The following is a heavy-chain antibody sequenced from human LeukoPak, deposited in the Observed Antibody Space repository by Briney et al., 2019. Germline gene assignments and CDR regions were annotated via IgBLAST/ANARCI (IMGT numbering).Heavy chain of an antibody. CDR2: IYHSGST. CDR3: ASNSAGPNWFDP. D-gene: IGHD4-23*01. Sequence: SETLSLTCAVSGYSISSGYYWGWIRPPPGKGLEGIGSIYHSGSTYYNPSLKSRVTISVDTSKNQFSLKLSSVTAADTAVYYCASNSAGPNWFDPWGQGTLVTVSS. CDR1: GYSISSGYY. V-gene: IGHV4-38-2*01. J-gene: IGHJ5*02.